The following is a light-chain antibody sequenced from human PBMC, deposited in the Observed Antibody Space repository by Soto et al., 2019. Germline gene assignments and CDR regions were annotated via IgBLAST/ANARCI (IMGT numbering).Light chain of an antibody. V-gene: IGKV1-27*01. J-gene: IGKJ1*01. CDR2: TAS. CDR3: QQSYTTLWT. CDR1: QDISNY. Sequence: DLQMTQSPSSLSASVGDRVTITCRASQDISNYLAWYQQKPGKVPELLIYTASTLQSGVPSRFSGSGSGTDFTLTISSLQPEDVATYYCQQSYTTLWTFGQGTKVEIK.